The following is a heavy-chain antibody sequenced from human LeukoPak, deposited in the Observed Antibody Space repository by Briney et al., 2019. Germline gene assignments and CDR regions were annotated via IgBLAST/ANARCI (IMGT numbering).Heavy chain of an antibody. CDR1: GFTFSSYW. J-gene: IGHJ4*01. CDR2: IKQDGGEK. D-gene: IGHD6-13*01. CDR3: ARDGTAAGLYFDL. Sequence: GGSLRLSCAVSGFTFSSYWMNWVRQAPGKGLEWVASIKQDGGEKSYVDSVKGRFTISRDNAENSLYLQMSSLRAEDTAVYYCARDGTAAGLYFDLWGQGTLVTVSS. V-gene: IGHV3-7*01.